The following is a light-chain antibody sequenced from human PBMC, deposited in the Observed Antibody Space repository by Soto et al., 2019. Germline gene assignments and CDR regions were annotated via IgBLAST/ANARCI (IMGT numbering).Light chain of an antibody. CDR3: QKYNSALWT. Sequence: DIQMTQSPSDMSASVGDRVTITCRASQDISNFLVWFQQRPGKVPKRLMYSANRLESGVPSRFSGSGSGTEFTLTISSLQPEDVATYYCQKYNSALWTFGQGTKVDIK. V-gene: IGKV1-17*03. J-gene: IGKJ1*01. CDR2: SAN. CDR1: QDISNF.